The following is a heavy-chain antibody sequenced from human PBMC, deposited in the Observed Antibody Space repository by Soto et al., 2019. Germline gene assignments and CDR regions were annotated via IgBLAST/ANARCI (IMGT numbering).Heavy chain of an antibody. CDR3: ARDYYKYYDSSGYYRSPAY. CDR2: INTDGSDK. Sequence: GGSLRLSCAASGFTFSSYWMHWVRQAPGKGLVWVSRINTDGSDKDYADSVKGRFTISRDNSRNTLFLQMNSPRAEDTAVYYCARDYYKYYDSSGYYRSPAYWGQGTLVTVSS. D-gene: IGHD3-22*01. J-gene: IGHJ4*02. V-gene: IGHV3-74*01. CDR1: GFTFSSYW.